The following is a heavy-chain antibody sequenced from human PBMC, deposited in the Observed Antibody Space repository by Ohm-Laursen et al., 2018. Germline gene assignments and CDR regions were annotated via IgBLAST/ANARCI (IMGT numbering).Heavy chain of an antibody. V-gene: IGHV3-74*01. Sequence: SLRLSCAASGFTFSNYAMSWVRQAPGKGLVWVSRINSDGSSTSYADSVKGRFTISRDNAKNTLYLQMNSLRAEDTAVYYCASPGSSDEFDYWGQGTLVTVSS. J-gene: IGHJ4*02. CDR1: GFTFSNYA. CDR2: INSDGSST. D-gene: IGHD1-26*01. CDR3: ASPGSSDEFDY.